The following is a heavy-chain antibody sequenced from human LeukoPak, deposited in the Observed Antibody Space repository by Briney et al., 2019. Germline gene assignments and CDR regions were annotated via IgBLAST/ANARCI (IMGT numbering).Heavy chain of an antibody. J-gene: IGHJ4*02. D-gene: IGHD3-10*01. CDR2: ISSSGSTI. CDR3: ARGVASYYYGSGSYSEDY. V-gene: IGHV3-11*04. CDR1: GFTFSDYY. Sequence: KTGGSLRLFCAASGFTFSDYYMSWIRQAPGKGLEWVSYISSSGSTIYYADSVKGRFTISRDNAKNSLYLQMNSLRAEDTAVYYCARGVASYYYGSGSYSEDYWCQGTLVIVSS.